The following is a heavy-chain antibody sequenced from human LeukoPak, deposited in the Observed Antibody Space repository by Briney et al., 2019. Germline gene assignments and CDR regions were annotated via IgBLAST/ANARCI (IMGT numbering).Heavy chain of an antibody. Sequence: GGSLRLSCSASGFTFSTYWMSWVRQAPGKGLEWVANMRRDGNEIYYLDSVRGRFTISRDNAKNSLYLQMNSLRAEDTAVYYCAREQLITFGGVIVPGDYYYGMDVWGQGTTVTVSS. J-gene: IGHJ6*02. CDR2: MRRDGNEI. D-gene: IGHD3-16*02. V-gene: IGHV3-7*01. CDR3: AREQLITFGGVIVPGDYYYGMDV. CDR1: GFTFSTYW.